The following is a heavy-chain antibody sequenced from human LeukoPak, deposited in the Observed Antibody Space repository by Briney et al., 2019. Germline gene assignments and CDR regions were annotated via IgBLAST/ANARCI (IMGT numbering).Heavy chain of an antibody. Sequence: GGSLRLPCAASGFTFSSYGMHWVRQAPGKGLEWVSSISSSSSYIYYADSVKGRFTISRDNAKNSLYLQMNSLRAEDTAVYYCARDRRSYDSSEFDYWGQGTLVTVSS. CDR3: ARDRRSYDSSEFDY. D-gene: IGHD3-22*01. J-gene: IGHJ4*02. CDR2: ISSSSSYI. CDR1: GFTFSSYG. V-gene: IGHV3-21*01.